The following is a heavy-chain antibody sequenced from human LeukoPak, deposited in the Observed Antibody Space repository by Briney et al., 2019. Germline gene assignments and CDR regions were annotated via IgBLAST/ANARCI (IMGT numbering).Heavy chain of an antibody. CDR1: GYTFTSYG. Sequence: ASVKVSCKASGYTFTSYGISWVRQAPGQGLEWMGWISAYNGNTNYAQKLQGRVTMTTDTSTSTAYMELRSLRSDDTAVYYCAREVPYIVVPSDYYYGMDVWGQGTTVTVSS. J-gene: IGHJ6*02. D-gene: IGHD3-22*01. V-gene: IGHV1-18*01. CDR3: AREVPYIVVPSDYYYGMDV. CDR2: ISAYNGNT.